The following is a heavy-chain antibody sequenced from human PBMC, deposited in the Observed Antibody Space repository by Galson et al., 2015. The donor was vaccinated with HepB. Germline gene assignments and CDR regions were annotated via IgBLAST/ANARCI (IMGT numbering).Heavy chain of an antibody. CDR2: MNPNSGNT. CDR3: ARGKARLITIFGVVISPENWFDP. J-gene: IGHJ5*02. D-gene: IGHD3-3*01. V-gene: IGHV1-8*01. CDR1: GYTFTSYD. Sequence: SVKVSCKASGYTFTSYDINWVRQATGQGLEWMGWMNPNSGNTGYAQKSQGRVTMTRNTSISTAYMELSSLRSEDTAVYYCARGKARLITIFGVVISPENWFDPWGQGTLVTVSS.